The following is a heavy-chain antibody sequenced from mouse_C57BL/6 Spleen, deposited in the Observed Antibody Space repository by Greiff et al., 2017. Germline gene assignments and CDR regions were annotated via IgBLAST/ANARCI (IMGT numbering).Heavy chain of an antibody. CDR2: INPYNGGT. J-gene: IGHJ2*01. V-gene: IGHV1-19*01. CDR1: GYTFTDYY. CDR3: ARSRLQVYCDY. Sequence: VQLQQSGPVLVKPGASVKMSCKASGYTFTDYYMNWVKQSHGKSLEWIGVINPYNGGTSYNQKFKGKATLTVDKSSSTAYMELNSLTSEDSAVYYCARSRLQVYCDYWGQGTTLTVSS. D-gene: IGHD2-4*01.